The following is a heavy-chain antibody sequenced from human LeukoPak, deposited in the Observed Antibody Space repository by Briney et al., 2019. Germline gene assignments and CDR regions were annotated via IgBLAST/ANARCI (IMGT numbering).Heavy chain of an antibody. J-gene: IGHJ4*02. CDR3: ARVDSSRYYTFFDY. CDR2: IYTSGSP. CDR1: GGSISSHN. V-gene: IGHV4-59*11. Sequence: PSETLSLTCTVSGGSISSHNWNWIRQPPGKGLEWIGDIYTSGSPNYNPSLKSRVTISVDTSKNQFSLKLSSVTAADTAVYYCARVDSSRYYTFFDYWGQGTLVIVSS. D-gene: IGHD3-22*01.